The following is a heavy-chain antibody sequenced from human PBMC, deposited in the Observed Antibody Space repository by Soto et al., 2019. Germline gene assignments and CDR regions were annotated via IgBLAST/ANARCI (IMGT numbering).Heavy chain of an antibody. Sequence: QLGGSLRLSCAASGFTFSSYAMHWVRQAPGKGLEWVAVISYDGSNKYYADSVKGRFTISRDNSKNTLYLQMNSLRAEETAVYYCARDQLLWFGDADGSAIDYWGQGTLVTVSS. D-gene: IGHD3-10*01. V-gene: IGHV3-30-3*01. CDR3: ARDQLLWFGDADGSAIDY. CDR2: ISYDGSNK. J-gene: IGHJ4*02. CDR1: GFTFSSYA.